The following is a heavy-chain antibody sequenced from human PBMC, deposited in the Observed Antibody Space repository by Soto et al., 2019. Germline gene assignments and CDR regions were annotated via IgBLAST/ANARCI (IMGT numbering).Heavy chain of an antibody. V-gene: IGHV3-11*01. Sequence: QGQLVESGGGLVQPGGSLRLSCAASGYIFSDYYMTWIRQAPGKGLEWVSYISTSVTIISYADSVKGRFTISRDDAKNSLNLQMTGLRADDTAIYYCASAGGRCWSLDYLGPGNLVTVSS. CDR2: ISTSVTII. J-gene: IGHJ4*02. CDR1: GYIFSDYY. D-gene: IGHD6-13*01. CDR3: ASAGGRCWSLDY.